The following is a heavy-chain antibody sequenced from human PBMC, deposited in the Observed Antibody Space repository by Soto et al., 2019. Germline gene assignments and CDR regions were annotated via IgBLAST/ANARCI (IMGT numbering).Heavy chain of an antibody. Sequence: QVQLQESGPGLVKPSETLSLTCTVSGGFISSYYWSWIRQPPGKGLGWIGYIYYSGSTNYNPPLKSQVTLRXAXSXXQSSLKLSSGTAADTAVYYWARRSGSKGSTGGWPWTAWVDPGGQGTLVTVSS. V-gene: IGHV4-59*08. D-gene: IGHD6-25*01. CDR3: ARRSGSKGSTGGWPWTAWVDP. J-gene: IGHJ5*02. CDR2: IYYSGST. CDR1: GGFISSYY.